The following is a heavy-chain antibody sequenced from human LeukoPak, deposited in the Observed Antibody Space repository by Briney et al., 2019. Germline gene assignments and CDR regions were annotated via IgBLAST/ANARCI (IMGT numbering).Heavy chain of an antibody. CDR1: GGSFSYSC. V-gene: IGHV4-34*01. Sequence: PSETLSLTCAVSGGSFSYSCWSGIREPPGKGLDWSGEVNHSGGTNYNPSLKTRVTLSVDTSKNQFSLKLSSVTAADTAVYYCATGQLPREALRSPPKRYFYYYMDVWGKGTTVTVSS. D-gene: IGHD5/OR15-5a*01. CDR3: ATGQLPREALRSPPKRYFYYYMDV. CDR2: VNHSGGT. J-gene: IGHJ6*03.